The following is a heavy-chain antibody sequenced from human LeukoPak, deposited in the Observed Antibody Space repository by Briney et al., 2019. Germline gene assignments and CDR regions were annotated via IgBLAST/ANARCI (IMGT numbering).Heavy chain of an antibody. CDR1: GFTFSSYS. Sequence: GGSLRLSCAASGFTFSSYSMNWVRQAPGKGLEWVSSISSGSSYIYYADSVKGRFTISRDNAKNSLYLQMNSLRAADTAVYYCARGVMPQLPDWFDPWGQGTLVTVSS. CDR2: ISSGSSYI. J-gene: IGHJ5*02. CDR3: ARGVMPQLPDWFDP. D-gene: IGHD2-2*01. V-gene: IGHV3-21*01.